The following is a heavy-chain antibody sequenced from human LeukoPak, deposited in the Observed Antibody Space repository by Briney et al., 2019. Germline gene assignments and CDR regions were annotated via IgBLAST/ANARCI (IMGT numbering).Heavy chain of an antibody. D-gene: IGHD3-16*01. CDR3: AGGGVILHYFDY. V-gene: IGHV3-23*01. J-gene: IGHJ4*02. CDR1: GFTFSSYA. Sequence: GGSLRLSCAASGFTFSSYAMSWVRQAPGKGLECVSTISGGGGSTYYADSVKGRFTISRDNSKNTLYLQLNSLRVEDTAIYYGAGGGVILHYFDYWGQGALVTVSS. CDR2: ISGGGGST.